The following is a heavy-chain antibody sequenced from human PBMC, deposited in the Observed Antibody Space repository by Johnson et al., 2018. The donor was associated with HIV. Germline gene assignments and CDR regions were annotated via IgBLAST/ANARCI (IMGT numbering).Heavy chain of an antibody. CDR1: GFTFSSYD. V-gene: IGHV3-13*01. J-gene: IGHJ3*02. CDR2: IGTAGDT. CDR3: ARACRDGYTCDAFDI. D-gene: IGHD5-24*01. Sequence: VQLVESGGGLVQPGGSLRLSCAASGFTFSSYDMYWVRQATGKGLEWVSAIGTAGDTYYPGSVKGRFTISRENAKNSLYLQMNSLRAGDTAVYYCARACRDGYTCDAFDIWGQGTMVTVSS.